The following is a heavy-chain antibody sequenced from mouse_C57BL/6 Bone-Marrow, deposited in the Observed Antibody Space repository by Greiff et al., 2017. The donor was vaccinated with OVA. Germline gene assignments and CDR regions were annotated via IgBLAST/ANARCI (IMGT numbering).Heavy chain of an antibody. CDR3: AGDMDY. Sequence: EVKLVESGGGLVKPGGSLKLSCAASGFTFSSYTMSWVRQTPEKRLEWVATISGGGGNTYYPDSVKGRFTISRDNAKNTMYLQMSSLASEDTALDYGAGDMDYWGQGTTLTVSS. J-gene: IGHJ2*01. V-gene: IGHV5-9*01. CDR2: ISGGGGNT. CDR1: GFTFSSYT.